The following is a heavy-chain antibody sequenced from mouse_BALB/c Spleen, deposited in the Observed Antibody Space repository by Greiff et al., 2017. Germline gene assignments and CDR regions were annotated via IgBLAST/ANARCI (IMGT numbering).Heavy chain of an antibody. J-gene: IGHJ2*01. V-gene: IGHV1-15*01. CDR3: TRWGGAYYFDY. CDR2: IDPETGGT. Sequence: VQLQQSGAELVRPGTSVTLSCKASGYTFTDYEMHWVKQTPVHGLEWIGAIDPETGGTAYNQKFKGKATLTADKSSSTAYMELRSLTSEDSAVYYCTRWGGAYYFDYWGQGTTLTVSS. CDR1: GYTFTDYE.